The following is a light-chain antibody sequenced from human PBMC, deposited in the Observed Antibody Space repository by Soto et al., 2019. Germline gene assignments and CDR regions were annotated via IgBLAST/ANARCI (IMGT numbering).Light chain of an antibody. CDR3: QQYNSWPRT. CDR1: QSVSNN. J-gene: IGKJ1*01. Sequence: EIVMTQSPATLSVSPGERATLSCRASQSVSNNLAWYQQKPGQAPRLLIYGASTRATGIPARFSGSGSGTEFTLTISSLQSEDFALYYCQQYNSWPRTFGQGTKVDIK. V-gene: IGKV3-15*01. CDR2: GAS.